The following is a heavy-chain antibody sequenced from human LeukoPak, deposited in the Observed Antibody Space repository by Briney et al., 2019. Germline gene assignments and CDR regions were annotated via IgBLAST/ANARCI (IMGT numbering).Heavy chain of an antibody. V-gene: IGHV4-4*02. Sequence: SGTLSLTCAVSGGSISSSNWWSWVRQPPGKGLEWIGQIYHSGSTNYNPSLKSRVAISVDKSKNQFSLNLNSVTAADTAVYYCARAGQGYCTSASCYLSLDYWGQGTLVTVSS. CDR3: ARAGQGYCTSASCYLSLDY. J-gene: IGHJ4*02. D-gene: IGHD2-2*01. CDR1: GGSISSSNW. CDR2: IYHSGST.